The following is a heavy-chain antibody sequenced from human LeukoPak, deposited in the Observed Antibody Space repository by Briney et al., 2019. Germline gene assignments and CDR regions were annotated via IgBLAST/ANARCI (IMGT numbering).Heavy chain of an antibody. D-gene: IGHD3-3*01. V-gene: IGHV4-34*01. Sequence: SETLSLTCAVYGGSFSGYYWSWIRQPPGKGLEWIGEIKHSGSTNYNPSLKSRVTISVDTSKNQLSLKPSSVTAADTAVYYCARLHALRFLEWLPKHYFDYWGQGTLVTVSS. CDR1: GGSFSGYY. CDR2: IKHSGST. J-gene: IGHJ4*02. CDR3: ARLHALRFLEWLPKHYFDY.